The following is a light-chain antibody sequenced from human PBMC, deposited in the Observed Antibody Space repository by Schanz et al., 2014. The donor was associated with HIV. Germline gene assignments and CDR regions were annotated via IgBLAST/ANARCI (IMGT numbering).Light chain of an antibody. J-gene: IGLJ3*02. Sequence: QSVLTQPASVSGSPGQSITISCTGTNSDVGGYDYVSWYQQHPGKAPKLIIYDVNYRPSGSSNRFSGSKSGSTASLAIFGLQAEDEADYYCSSYTRADTWVFGGGIKLTVL. CDR3: SSYTRADTWV. CDR1: NSDVGGYDY. V-gene: IGLV2-14*01. CDR2: DVN.